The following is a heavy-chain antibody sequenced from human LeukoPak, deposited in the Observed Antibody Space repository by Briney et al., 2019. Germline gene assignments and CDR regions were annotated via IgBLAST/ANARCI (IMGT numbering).Heavy chain of an antibody. CDR2: ISAQHGQA. D-gene: IGHD3-10*01. V-gene: IGHV1-18*04. CDR3: ARDLPHGSGSYDTKVDY. J-gene: IGHJ4*02. CDR1: GYSENFYG. Sequence: ASVKVSCKTSGYSENFYGITWVRQVAGQGLEWMGWISAQHGQAEYAPNSQDRVTMTIDTYTNTAHMELKSLRSDDTAVYYCARDLPHGSGSYDTKVDYWGQGTLVTVSS.